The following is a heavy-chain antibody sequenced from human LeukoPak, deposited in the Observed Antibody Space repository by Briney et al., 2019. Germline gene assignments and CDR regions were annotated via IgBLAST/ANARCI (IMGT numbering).Heavy chain of an antibody. CDR2: IIPILGIA. Sequence: ASVKVSCKASGGTFSSYAISWVRQAPGQGLEWMGRIIPILGIANYAQKFQGRVTITADKSTSTAYMELSSLRSEDTAVYYCARDRTHSGSYDWGQGTLVTVSS. J-gene: IGHJ4*02. V-gene: IGHV1-69*04. D-gene: IGHD1-26*01. CDR3: ARDRTHSGSYD. CDR1: GGTFSSYA.